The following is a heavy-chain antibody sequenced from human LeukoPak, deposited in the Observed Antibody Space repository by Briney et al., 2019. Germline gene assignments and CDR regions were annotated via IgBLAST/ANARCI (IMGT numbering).Heavy chain of an antibody. CDR1: GGSISSGDYY. J-gene: IGHJ6*02. CDR3: ARDCSSTSCYPYGMDV. CDR2: IYYSGST. Sequence: KPSQTLSLTCTVSGGSISSGDYYWSWIRQPPGKGLEWIGYIYYSGSTYYNPSLKSRVTISVDRSKNQFSLKLSSVTAADTAVYYCARDCSSTSCYPYGMDVWGQGTTVTVSS. V-gene: IGHV4-30-4*01. D-gene: IGHD2-2*01.